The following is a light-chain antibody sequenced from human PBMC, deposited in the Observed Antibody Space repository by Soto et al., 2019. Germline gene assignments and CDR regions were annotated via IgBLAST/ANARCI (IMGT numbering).Light chain of an antibody. CDR3: QKYKLAPQGT. CDR1: QDISNY. V-gene: IGKV1-27*01. Sequence: DIQMTQSPSSLSASVGDRVTITCRASQDISNYLAWYQQKPGKVPKLLIYAASTLQSGVPSRFSGSGSGTDFTLTIRSLEPEYCGTYFCQKYKLAPQGTFGQGTKVEIK. J-gene: IGKJ1*01. CDR2: AAS.